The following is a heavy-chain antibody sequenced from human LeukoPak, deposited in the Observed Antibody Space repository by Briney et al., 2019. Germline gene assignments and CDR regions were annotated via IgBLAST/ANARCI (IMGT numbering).Heavy chain of an antibody. Sequence: SGPTLVNPTQTLTLTCTFSGFSLSTSGMCVSWIRQPPGKALEWLARIDWDDDKYYSTSLKTRLTISKDTSKNQVVLTMTNMDPVDTATYYCARISSIAARPGLGPYDYWGQGTLVTVSS. D-gene: IGHD6-6*01. CDR3: ARISSIAARPGLGPYDY. CDR1: GFSLSTSGMC. V-gene: IGHV2-70*11. CDR2: IDWDDDK. J-gene: IGHJ4*02.